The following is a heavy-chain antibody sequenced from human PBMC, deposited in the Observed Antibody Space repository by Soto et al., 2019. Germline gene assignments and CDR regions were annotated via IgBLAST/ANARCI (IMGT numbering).Heavy chain of an antibody. Sequence: ASETLSLTCTVSGGSISSSSYYWGWIRQPPGKGLEWIGSIYYSGSTYYNPSLKSRVTISVDTSKNQFSLKLSSVTAADTAVYYCARGPVVPAASPDWFDPWGQGTLVTVSS. V-gene: IGHV4-39*07. CDR2: IYYSGST. CDR3: ARGPVVPAASPDWFDP. CDR1: GGSISSSSYY. D-gene: IGHD2-2*01. J-gene: IGHJ5*02.